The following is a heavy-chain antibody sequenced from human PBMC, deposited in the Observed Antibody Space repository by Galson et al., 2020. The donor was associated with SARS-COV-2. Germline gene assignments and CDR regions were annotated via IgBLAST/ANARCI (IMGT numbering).Heavy chain of an antibody. CDR3: SRHKYYYDSSGYVSLTFDY. D-gene: IGHD3-22*01. Sequence: GESLKISCKGSGYSFTSYWISWVRQMPGKGLEWMGRIDPSDSYTNYSPSFQGHVTISADKSISTAYLQWSSLKASAPPMSYFSRHKYYYDSSGYVSLTFDYWGQGTLVTVSS. J-gene: IGHJ4*02. CDR2: IDPSDSYT. CDR1: GYSFTSYW. V-gene: IGHV5-10-1*01.